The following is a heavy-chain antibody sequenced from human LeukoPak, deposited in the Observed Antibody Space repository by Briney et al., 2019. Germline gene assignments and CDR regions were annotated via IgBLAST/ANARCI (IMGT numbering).Heavy chain of an antibody. J-gene: IGHJ4*02. D-gene: IGHD3-10*01. CDR1: GFTFSDYY. CDR2: ISSSSSYT. V-gene: IGHV3-11*03. Sequence: PGGSLRLSCAASGFTFSDYYMSWIRQAPGKGLEWFSYISSSSSYTNYADSVKARFTISRDNAKNSLYLQMNSLRAEDTAVYYCARRRPYGSGSPRYFDYWGQGTLVTVSS. CDR3: ARRRPYGSGSPRYFDY.